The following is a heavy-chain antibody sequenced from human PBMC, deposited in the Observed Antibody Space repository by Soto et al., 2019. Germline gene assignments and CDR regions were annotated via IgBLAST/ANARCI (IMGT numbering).Heavy chain of an antibody. CDR1: GGSISSYY. CDR3: ARIGPQNYWNYYYYYYMDV. Sequence: ETLSLTCTVSGGSISSYYWSWIRQPPGKGLEWIGYIYYSGSTNYNPSLKSRVTISVDTSKNQFSLKLSSVTAADTAVYYCARIGPQNYWNYYYYYYMDVWGKGTTVTVSS. CDR2: IYYSGST. V-gene: IGHV4-59*08. J-gene: IGHJ6*03. D-gene: IGHD1-1*01.